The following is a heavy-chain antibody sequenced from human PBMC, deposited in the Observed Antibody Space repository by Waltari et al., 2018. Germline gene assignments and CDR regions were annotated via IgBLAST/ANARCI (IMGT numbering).Heavy chain of an antibody. V-gene: IGHV1-24*01. Sequence: QVQLVQSGAEVKKPGASVKVSCKVSGYTLTELSMHWVRQAPGKGLEWMGGFDPEDGETIYAQKFQGRVTMTEDTSTDTAYMELSSLRSEDTAVYYCATGSNGIAAAGTNYYYYYMDVWGKGTTVTISS. CDR2: FDPEDGET. J-gene: IGHJ6*03. CDR1: GYTLTELS. D-gene: IGHD6-13*01. CDR3: ATGSNGIAAAGTNYYYYYMDV.